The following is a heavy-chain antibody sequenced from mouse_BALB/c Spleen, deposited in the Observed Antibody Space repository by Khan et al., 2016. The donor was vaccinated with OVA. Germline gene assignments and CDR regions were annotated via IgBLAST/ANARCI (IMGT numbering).Heavy chain of an antibody. Sequence: EVELVESGGDLVKPGGSLKLSCAASGFTFSTYAMSWVRQTPDKRLEWVATLNTGGDYIYYPDSVKGRFTISRDNAKNTLYLQRSSRRSEDTARYFCARHNYGPFAYWGQGTLVTVSA. CDR2: LNTGGDYI. D-gene: IGHD1-1*01. V-gene: IGHV5-6*01. CDR1: GFTFSTYA. CDR3: ARHNYGPFAY. J-gene: IGHJ3*01.